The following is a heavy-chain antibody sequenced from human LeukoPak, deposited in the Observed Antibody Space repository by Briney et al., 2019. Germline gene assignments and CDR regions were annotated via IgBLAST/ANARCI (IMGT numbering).Heavy chain of an antibody. CDR3: ARRGGSGRAFDY. CDR1: GASISGGTYY. D-gene: IGHD1-26*01. V-gene: IGHV4-39*01. Sequence: SETLSLTCSVSGASISGGTYYWGWIRQPPGKGLEWIGSIYYTGSTYDNPSLKSCVTISVDTSKNQFSLKLSSVTAADTAVYYCARRGGSGRAFDYWGQGTLVTVSS. CDR2: IYYTGST. J-gene: IGHJ4*02.